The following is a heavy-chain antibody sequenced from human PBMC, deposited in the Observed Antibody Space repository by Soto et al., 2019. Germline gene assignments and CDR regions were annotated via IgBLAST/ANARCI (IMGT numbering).Heavy chain of an antibody. CDR2: IRSKSNSYAT. V-gene: IGHV3-73*01. D-gene: IGHD4-17*01. Sequence: EVQLVESGGGLVQPGGSLKLSCAVSGFTFSGSAMHWVRQASGKGLEWVGRIRSKSNSYATAYAASVKGRFTISRDDSKNTAHLQMNSLKTDDTAVYYCTRGYGDYVRDYWCQGTLVTVSS. CDR3: TRGYGDYVRDY. CDR1: GFTFSGSA. J-gene: IGHJ4*02.